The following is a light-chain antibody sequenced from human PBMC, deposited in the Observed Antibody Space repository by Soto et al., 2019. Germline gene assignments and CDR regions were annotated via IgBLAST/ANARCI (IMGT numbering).Light chain of an antibody. J-gene: IGKJ5*01. CDR3: QQYNNWPPIT. CDR2: GAS. CDR1: QSVSGN. V-gene: IGKV3-15*01. Sequence: EIVMTQSPATLYVSPGERATLSCRASQSVSGNLAWYQQKPGQAPRLLIYGASTRATGIPARFSGSGSGPEFTLTIGSRQSEDFAVYYCQQYNNWPPITFGQGKRLEIK.